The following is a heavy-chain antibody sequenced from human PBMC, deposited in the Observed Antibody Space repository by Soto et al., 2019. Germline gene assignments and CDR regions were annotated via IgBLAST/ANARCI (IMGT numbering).Heavy chain of an antibody. CDR3: ARGGITMAWNYYYYGMDV. CDR2: IIPTGST. V-gene: IGHV4-34*01. J-gene: IGHJ6*02. CDR1: GASVSGQY. Sequence: SETLSLTCAVSGASVSGQYWSWVRQPPGKGLEWVGEIIPTGSTTYNPSLKSRISFSLDTSNNHFSLNLSSVSVADTAVYYCARGGITMAWNYYYYGMDVWGQGTTVTVSS. D-gene: IGHD3-10*01.